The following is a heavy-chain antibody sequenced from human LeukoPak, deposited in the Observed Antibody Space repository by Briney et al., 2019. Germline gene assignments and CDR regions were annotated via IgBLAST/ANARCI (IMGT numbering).Heavy chain of an antibody. CDR1: GGSFSGYY. CDR2: INHSGST. CDR3: ARLGLIAAAGPQHYFDY. J-gene: IGHJ4*02. V-gene: IGHV4-34*01. D-gene: IGHD6-13*01. Sequence: SETLSLTCAVYGGSFSGYYWSWIRQPPGEGLEWGGEINHSGSTNYNPCLKSRVPISVDTSTNQFSLKLSSVTAAHTAVYSCARLGLIAAAGPQHYFDYWGQGTLVTVSS.